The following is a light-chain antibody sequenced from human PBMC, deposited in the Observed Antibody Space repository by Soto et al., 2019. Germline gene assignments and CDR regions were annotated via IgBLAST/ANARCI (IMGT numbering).Light chain of an antibody. CDR3: QEHNSYIPT. Sequence: DIQMTQSPSSVSASVGDRVTITCRASQGINSWLAWYQQKPGKAPELLIFGASSLQSGVPSRFSGSGSGTEFTLAISSLQPDDFATYYCQEHNSYIPTFGPGTKVDIK. J-gene: IGKJ1*01. CDR2: GAS. CDR1: QGINSW. V-gene: IGKV1-12*01.